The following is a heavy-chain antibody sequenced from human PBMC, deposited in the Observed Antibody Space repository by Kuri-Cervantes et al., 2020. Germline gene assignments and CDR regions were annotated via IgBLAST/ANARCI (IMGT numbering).Heavy chain of an antibody. Sequence: ESLKISCSASGFTFSNAWMSWVRQAPGKGLEWVGRSKSKTDVGTTDYAAPVKGRFTISRDDSNNTLYLQMNSLKTEDTAVYYCATDDPSRSYESWGQGTLVTVSS. V-gene: IGHV3-15*01. CDR3: ATDDPSRSYES. D-gene: IGHD1-26*01. J-gene: IGHJ4*02. CDR2: SKSKTDVGTT. CDR1: GFTFSNAW.